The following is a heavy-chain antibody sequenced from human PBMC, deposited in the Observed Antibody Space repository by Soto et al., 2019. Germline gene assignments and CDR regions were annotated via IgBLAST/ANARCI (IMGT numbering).Heavy chain of an antibody. CDR3: ARDFGGYDILTGYGPEYFQH. Sequence: RWAQQEKGQGVEWMGWISAYNGNTNYAQKLQGRVTMTTDTSTSTAYMELRSLRSDDTAVYYCARDFGGYDILTGYGPEYFQHWGQGTLVTVSS. J-gene: IGHJ1*01. CDR2: ISAYNGNT. D-gene: IGHD3-9*01. V-gene: IGHV1-18*01.